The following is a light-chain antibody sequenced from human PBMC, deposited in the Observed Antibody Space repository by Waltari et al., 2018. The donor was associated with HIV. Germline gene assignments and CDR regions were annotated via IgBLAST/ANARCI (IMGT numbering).Light chain of an antibody. CDR2: CTS. V-gene: IGKV4-1*01. Sequence: DIVMTQSPDSLAVSLGERATINCKSSQSVLSSSKNKNCLAWYQQKPGQPPKLLIYCTSTRESGVPDRFSGSGSGTDFTLTISSLQAEDVAVYYCQQYYLTPLTFGGGTKVVIK. J-gene: IGKJ4*01. CDR3: QQYYLTPLT. CDR1: QSVLSSSKNKNC.